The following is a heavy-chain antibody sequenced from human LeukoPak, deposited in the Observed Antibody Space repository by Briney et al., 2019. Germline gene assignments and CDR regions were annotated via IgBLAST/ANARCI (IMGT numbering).Heavy chain of an antibody. V-gene: IGHV4-4*07. D-gene: IGHD2-21*01. CDR1: GASISGDS. J-gene: IGHJ3*02. CDR2: MHSSGRT. Sequence: SETLSLTCSVSGASISGDSWFWLRQPAGKGLEYIGRMHSSGRTSHNPSLKSRVTISVDTSKNQFSLKLNSVTAADTAVYYCAKILGSGVWYGFDIWGQGTMVTVSS. CDR3: AKILGSGVWYGFDI.